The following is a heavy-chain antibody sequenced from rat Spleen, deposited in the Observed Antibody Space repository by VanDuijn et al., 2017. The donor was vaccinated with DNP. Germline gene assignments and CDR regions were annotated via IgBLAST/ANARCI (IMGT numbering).Heavy chain of an antibody. CDR2: ISASGGST. V-gene: IGHV5S13*01. D-gene: IGHD4-1*01. CDR1: GFTFSYYG. Sequence: EVQLVESGGGLVQPGRSLKLSCAASGFTFSYYGMAWVRQAPKKGLEWVASISASGGSTSYPDSVKGRFTISRDNAKSSLYLQMNSLKSEDTATYYCGKNTGYYFDHWGQGVMVTVSS. CDR3: GKNTGYYFDH. J-gene: IGHJ2*01.